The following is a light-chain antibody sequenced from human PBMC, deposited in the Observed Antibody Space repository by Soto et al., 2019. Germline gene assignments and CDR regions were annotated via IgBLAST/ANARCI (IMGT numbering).Light chain of an antibody. J-gene: IGKJ1*01. CDR3: QQYNNWPLT. CDR1: QSVSSD. Sequence: EIGMTPSPATLSFSQGERVNPSCRASQSVSSDLAWYQQKPGQAPRLLIYGASTRATGIPARFSGSGSGTEFTLTISSLQSEDFAVYYCQQYNNWPLTFGQGTKVDI. CDR2: GAS. V-gene: IGKV3-15*01.